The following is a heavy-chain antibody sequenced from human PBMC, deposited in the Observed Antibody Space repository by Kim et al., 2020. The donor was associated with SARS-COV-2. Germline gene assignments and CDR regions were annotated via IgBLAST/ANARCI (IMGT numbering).Heavy chain of an antibody. CDR3: ARARVGIWQQLGYFQH. CDR2: INHSGST. Sequence: SETLSLTCAVYGGSFSGYYWSWIRQPPGKGLEWIGEINHSGSTNYNPSLKSRVTISVDTSKNQFSLKLSSVTAADTAVYYCARARVGIWQQLGYFQHWGQGTLVTVSS. CDR1: GGSFSGYY. D-gene: IGHD6-13*01. J-gene: IGHJ1*01. V-gene: IGHV4-34*01.